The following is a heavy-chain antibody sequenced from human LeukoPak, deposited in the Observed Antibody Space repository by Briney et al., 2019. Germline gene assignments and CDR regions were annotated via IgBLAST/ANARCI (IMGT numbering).Heavy chain of an antibody. J-gene: IGHJ4*02. CDR3: AKDRLGYTYGYIDY. CDR2: ITWDGSVT. CDR1: GFTFHDYA. D-gene: IGHD5-18*01. V-gene: IGHV3-43D*03. Sequence: GGCLRLSCAVSGFTFHDYAIHWVRQAPGKGVEWLSLITWDGSVTHYADSVKGRFTVSRDNGRNSLYLQMSSLRPEDTALYYCAKDRLGYTYGYIDYWGQGTLVTVSS.